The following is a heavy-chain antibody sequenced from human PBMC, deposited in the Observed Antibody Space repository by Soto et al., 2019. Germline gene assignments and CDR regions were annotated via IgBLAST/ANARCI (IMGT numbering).Heavy chain of an antibody. CDR2: INVANGDT. CDR3: ARKDYYGAGIYYFDH. V-gene: IGHV1-3*01. D-gene: IGHD3-10*01. Sequence: ASVKVSCKASGYTFTSYAMHWVRQAPGQRLEWMGWINVANGDTGYSQKLQGRVTVTRDTSASTVYMELSSLTSEDTAVYYCARKDYYGAGIYYFDHWGQGTLVTVSS. J-gene: IGHJ4*02. CDR1: GYTFTSYA.